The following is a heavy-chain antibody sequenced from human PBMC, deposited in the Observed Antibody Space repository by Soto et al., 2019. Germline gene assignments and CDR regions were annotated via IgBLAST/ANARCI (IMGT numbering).Heavy chain of an antibody. V-gene: IGHV1-18*01. D-gene: IGHD3-9*01. CDR3: ARRWGYDILTGYYRGHYYYYGMDV. J-gene: IGHJ6*02. Sequence: SVKVSCKASGYTFTSYGISWVRQAPGQGLEWMGWISAYNGNTNYAQKLQGRVTMTTDTSTSTAYMELRSLRSDDTAVYYCARRWGYDILTGYYRGHYYYYGMDVWGQGTTVTVSS. CDR1: GYTFTSYG. CDR2: ISAYNGNT.